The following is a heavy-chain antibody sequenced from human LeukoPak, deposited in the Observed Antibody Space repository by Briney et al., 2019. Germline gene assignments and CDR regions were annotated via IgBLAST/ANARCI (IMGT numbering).Heavy chain of an antibody. CDR3: ARETMYYDSSGYWFDP. V-gene: IGHV1-69*16. J-gene: IGHJ5*02. CDR2: IIPILGIA. Sequence: GSSVKVSCKASGGTFSSYTISWVRQAPGQGLEWMGRIIPILGIANYAQKFQGRVTITTDESTSTAYMELSSLRSEDTAVYYCARETMYYDSSGYWFDPWGQGTLVTVSS. D-gene: IGHD3-22*01. CDR1: GGTFSSYT.